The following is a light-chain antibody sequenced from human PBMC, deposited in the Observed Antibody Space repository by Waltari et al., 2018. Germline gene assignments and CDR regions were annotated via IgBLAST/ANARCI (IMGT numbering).Light chain of an antibody. Sequence: DIVMTQSPDSLTVSLGERATINCKSSQSIFQSSYNKNYLAWYQQRPGQPPKLLIYWASTRVSGVPDRFAGSGSGTDFTLSISSLQAEDVAFYYCQQYYTTPWTFGQGTKVEIK. J-gene: IGKJ1*01. V-gene: IGKV4-1*01. CDR1: QSIFQSSYNKNY. CDR3: QQYYTTPWT. CDR2: WAS.